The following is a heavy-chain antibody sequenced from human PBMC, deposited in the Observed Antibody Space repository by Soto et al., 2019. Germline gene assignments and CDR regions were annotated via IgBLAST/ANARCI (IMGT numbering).Heavy chain of an antibody. D-gene: IGHD5-18*01. V-gene: IGHV3-23*01. CDR1: GVTFSSYA. Sequence: RSLRLSCGASGVTFSSYAMSWVRQAPGKGLEWVSAVSGSGSRTYYADSVKGRFTISRDNSKNTLHLQMNSLRAEDTAIYYCAKAVDMDTILSRGYFLSW. CDR2: VSGSGSRT. J-gene: IGHJ4*03. CDR3: AKAVDMDTILSRGYFLS.